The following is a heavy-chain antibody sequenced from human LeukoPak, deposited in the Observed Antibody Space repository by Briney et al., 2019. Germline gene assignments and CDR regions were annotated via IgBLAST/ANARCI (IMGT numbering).Heavy chain of an antibody. CDR1: GFIFSSYA. V-gene: IGHV3-23*01. D-gene: IGHD1-26*01. CDR2: ISGSGLST. CDR3: ARGSLWELGP. J-gene: IGHJ5*02. Sequence: GGSLRLSCAASGFIFSSYAMSWVRQVPGKGLVWVSAISGSGLSTYSADSVKGRFTISRDNSKNTLYLQMNSLRAEDTAVYYCARGSLWELGPWGQGTLVTVSS.